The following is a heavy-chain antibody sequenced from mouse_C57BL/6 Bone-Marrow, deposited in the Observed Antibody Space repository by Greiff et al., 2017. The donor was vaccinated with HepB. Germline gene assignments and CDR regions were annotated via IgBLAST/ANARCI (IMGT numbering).Heavy chain of an antibody. Sequence: DVMLVESGGGLVQPGGSLKLSCAASGFTFSDYGMAWVRQAPRKGPEWVAFISNLAYSIYYADTGTGRFTISRENAKNTLYLEMSSLRSEDTAMYYCARDYYGSSYVTSYYAMDYWGQGTSVTVSS. CDR2: ISNLAYSI. D-gene: IGHD1-1*01. V-gene: IGHV5-15*01. CDR3: ARDYYGSSYVTSYYAMDY. J-gene: IGHJ4*01. CDR1: GFTFSDYG.